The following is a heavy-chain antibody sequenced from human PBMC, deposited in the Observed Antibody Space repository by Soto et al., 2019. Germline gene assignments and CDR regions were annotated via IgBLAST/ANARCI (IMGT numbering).Heavy chain of an antibody. J-gene: IGHJ3*02. CDR3: AREFRGSGWSDGAFDI. CDR2: IYSGGST. D-gene: IGHD6-19*01. V-gene: IGHV3-53*01. CDR1: GFTVSSNY. Sequence: EVQLVESGGGLIQPGGSLRLSCAASGFTVSSNYMSWVRQAPGKGLEWVSLIYSGGSTSYADSVKGRFTISRDNSKNTLYLQMNSRRAEDTAVYYCAREFRGSGWSDGAFDIWGQGTLVTVSS.